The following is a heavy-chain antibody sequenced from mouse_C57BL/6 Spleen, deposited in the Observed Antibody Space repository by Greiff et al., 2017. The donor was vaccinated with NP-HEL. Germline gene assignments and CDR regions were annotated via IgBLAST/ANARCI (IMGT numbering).Heavy chain of an antibody. CDR2: INPNNGGT. D-gene: IGHD1-1*01. V-gene: IGHV1-26*01. CDR3: ARFTTVVATSSPWYFDV. Sequence: EVQLQQSGPELVKPGASVKISCKASGYTFTDYYMNWVKQSHGKSLEWIGDINPNNGGTSYNQKFKGKATLTVDKSSSTAYMELRSLTSEDSAVYYCARFTTVVATSSPWYFDVWGTGTTVTVSS. CDR1: GYTFTDYY. J-gene: IGHJ1*03.